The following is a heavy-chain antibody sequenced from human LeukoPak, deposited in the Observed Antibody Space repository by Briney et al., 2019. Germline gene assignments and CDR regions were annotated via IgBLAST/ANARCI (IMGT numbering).Heavy chain of an antibody. V-gene: IGHV5-51*01. CDR2: IYPGDSDT. Sequence: GESLKISCQGSGYSFISYWIAWVRQMPGKGLEWMGTIYPGDSDTRYSPSFQGQVTISADKSISTAYLQWSGLKASDTAMYYCARLQSYYFNYWGQGTLVTVSS. D-gene: IGHD4-11*01. J-gene: IGHJ4*02. CDR3: ARLQSYYFNY. CDR1: GYSFISYW.